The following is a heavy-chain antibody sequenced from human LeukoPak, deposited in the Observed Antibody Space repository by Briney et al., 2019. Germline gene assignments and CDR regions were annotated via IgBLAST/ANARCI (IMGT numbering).Heavy chain of an antibody. Sequence: PGGSLRLSCEASGFTFSSYSMNWVRQAAGKGLEWVSDISISGSSIYYADSVKGRFTTSRDNAKNSVYLQMNSLRVEDTAVYYCARMIRGAQYYFDYWGQGTLVTVSS. CDR3: ARMIRGAQYYFDY. J-gene: IGHJ4*02. CDR2: ISISGSSI. V-gene: IGHV3-48*01. CDR1: GFTFSSYS. D-gene: IGHD3-10*01.